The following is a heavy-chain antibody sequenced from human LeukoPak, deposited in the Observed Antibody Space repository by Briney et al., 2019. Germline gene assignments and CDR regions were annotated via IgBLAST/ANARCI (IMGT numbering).Heavy chain of an antibody. Sequence: SETLSLTCAVYGGSFSGYYWSWIRQPPGKGLEWIGEINHSGSTNYNPSLKSRVTISVDTSKNQFSLKLSSVTAADTAVYYCARGPRRHSGRAFDIWGQGTMVTVSS. J-gene: IGHJ3*02. CDR2: INHSGST. V-gene: IGHV4-34*01. D-gene: IGHD5-12*01. CDR3: ARGPRRHSGRAFDI. CDR1: GGSFSGYY.